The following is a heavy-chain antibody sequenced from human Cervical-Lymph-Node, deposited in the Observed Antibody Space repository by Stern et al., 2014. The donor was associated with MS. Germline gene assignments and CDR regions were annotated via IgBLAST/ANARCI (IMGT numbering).Heavy chain of an antibody. CDR2: IYPYDSDT. CDR3: ARHVQGFDY. CDR1: GYSFTIYY. Sequence: EVQLGETGAEVKKPGESLKISWKLSGYSFTIYYIAWEGQMPGKGLEWMGFIYPYDSDTTYSPSFQGQVTISADKSITTAYLQWSSLRASDTAMYYCARHVQGFDYWGQGTLVTVSS. J-gene: IGHJ4*02. V-gene: IGHV5-51*01.